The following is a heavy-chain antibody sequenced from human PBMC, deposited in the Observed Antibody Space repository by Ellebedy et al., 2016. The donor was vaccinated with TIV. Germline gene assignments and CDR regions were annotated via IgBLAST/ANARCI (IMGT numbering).Heavy chain of an antibody. Sequence: SETLSLTXAVYGGSFSGYYWSWIRQPPGKGLEWIGEINHSGSTNYNPSLKSRVTTSVDTSKNQFSLKLRSVTAADTGVYYCARGTVARQPLKHFDSWGQGTLVTVSS. V-gene: IGHV4-34*01. D-gene: IGHD6-19*01. J-gene: IGHJ4*02. CDR1: GGSFSGYY. CDR3: ARGTVARQPLKHFDS. CDR2: INHSGST.